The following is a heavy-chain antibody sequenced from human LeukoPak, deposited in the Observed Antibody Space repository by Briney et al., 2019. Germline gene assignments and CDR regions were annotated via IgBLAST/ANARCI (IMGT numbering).Heavy chain of an antibody. J-gene: IGHJ5*02. D-gene: IGHD5-18*01. CDR2: ISGYNGNT. CDR3: ARDDLDTVMGACDR. Sequence: ASVKVSCKASGYIFTNYGISWVRQAPGQGLEWIGWISGYNGNTKYAQNFQGRVTMTPDTSTSTAYMELRSLISDDTAVYFCARDDLDTVMGACDRWGQGTLVIVSS. CDR1: GYIFTNYG. V-gene: IGHV1-18*04.